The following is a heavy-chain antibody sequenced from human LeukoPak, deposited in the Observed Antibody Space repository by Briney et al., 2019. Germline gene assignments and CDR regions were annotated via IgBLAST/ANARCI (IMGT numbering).Heavy chain of an antibody. CDR1: GFTFASHA. Sequence: GGSLRLSCTASGFTFASHAKSWGRQAPGEGMEWVSFISGSSSSTYYADSVQGRFTTSRDNSKNILYLQMNSLRAEDTAVYYCAKDLSSSWPNAFHIWGQGTMVTVSS. V-gene: IGHV3-23*01. CDR2: ISGSSSST. J-gene: IGHJ3*02. CDR3: AKDLSSSWPNAFHI. D-gene: IGHD6-13*01.